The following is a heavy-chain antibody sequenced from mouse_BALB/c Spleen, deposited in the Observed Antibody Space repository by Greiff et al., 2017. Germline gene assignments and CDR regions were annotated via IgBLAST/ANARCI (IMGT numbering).Heavy chain of an antibody. V-gene: IGHV5-6-5*01. D-gene: IGHD3-2*02. J-gene: IGHJ2*01. Sequence: EVKVVESGGGLVKPGGSLKLSCAASGFTFSSYAMSWVRQTPEKRLEWVASISSGGSTYYPDSVKGRFTISRDNARNILYLQMSSLRSEDTAMYYCARGGYVYYFDYWGQGTTLTVSS. CDR2: ISSGGST. CDR1: GFTFSSYA. CDR3: ARGGYVYYFDY.